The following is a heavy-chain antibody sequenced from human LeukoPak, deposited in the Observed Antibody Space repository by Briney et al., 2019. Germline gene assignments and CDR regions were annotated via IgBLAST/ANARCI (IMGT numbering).Heavy chain of an antibody. CDR3: ATWPGGWYGEDS. CDR1: GFTFSSYS. D-gene: IGHD6-19*01. J-gene: IGHJ4*02. V-gene: IGHV3-48*01. CDR2: ISSSSSTI. Sequence: GGSLRLSCAASGFTFSSYSMNWVRQAPGKGLEWVSYISSSSSTIYYADSVKGRFTISRDTSKNTLYLQMNSLRADDTAVYYCATWPGGWYGEDSWGQGTLVTVSS.